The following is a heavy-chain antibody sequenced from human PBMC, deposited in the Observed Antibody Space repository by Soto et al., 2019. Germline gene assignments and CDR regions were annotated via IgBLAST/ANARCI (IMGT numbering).Heavy chain of an antibody. Sequence: GGSLSLSCAASGFTLSNAWMNWVRQAPGKGLEWVGRIKSKTDGGTTDYAVPVKGRFTISRDDSKNTLYLEMNSLKTEDTAVYYCTVVGWNDFWSGYYLEYYYYGMDVWGQGTTVTVSS. D-gene: IGHD3-3*01. CDR3: TVVGWNDFWSGYYLEYYYYGMDV. J-gene: IGHJ6*02. V-gene: IGHV3-15*07. CDR2: IKSKTDGGTT. CDR1: GFTLSNAW.